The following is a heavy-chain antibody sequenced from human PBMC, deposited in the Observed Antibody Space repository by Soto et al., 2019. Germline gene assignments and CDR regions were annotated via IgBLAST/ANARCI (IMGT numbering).Heavy chain of an antibody. V-gene: IGHV3-21*01. Sequence: KSGGSLRLSCAASGFTFSSYSMNWVRQAPGKGLEWVSSISSSSSYIYYADSVKGRFTISRDNAKNSLYLQMNSLRAEDTAVYYCARGTVTTDPYYYYGMDVWGQGTTVTVSS. D-gene: IGHD4-17*01. CDR3: ARGTVTTDPYYYYGMDV. J-gene: IGHJ6*02. CDR1: GFTFSSYS. CDR2: ISSSSSYI.